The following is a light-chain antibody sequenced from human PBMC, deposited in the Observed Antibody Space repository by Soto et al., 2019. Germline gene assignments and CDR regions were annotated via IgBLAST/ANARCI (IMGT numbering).Light chain of an antibody. CDR1: SSNIGNNY. V-gene: IGLV1-51*01. Sequence: QSVLTQSPSVSAAPGQKVTISCSGSSSNIGNNYVSWYQQLPGTAPKLLIYDNNKRPSGIPDRFSGSKSGTSGTLDITALQTGDEADYYCATWDGSLPGEVFGGGTKLTVL. CDR2: DNN. CDR3: ATWDGSLPGEV. J-gene: IGLJ2*01.